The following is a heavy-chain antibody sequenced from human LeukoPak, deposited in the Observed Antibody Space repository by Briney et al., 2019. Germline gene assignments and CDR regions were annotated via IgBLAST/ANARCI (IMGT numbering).Heavy chain of an antibody. J-gene: IGHJ3*02. Sequence: PGGSLRFSCAASGFTFSRHPMKWVRQAPGKGLEWVSGIGYTGDSTFYADSVKGRFTVSRDSSRNTLFLHMNSLRAEDTALYYCAKSPTVDAAFDIWGQGTMVTVSS. V-gene: IGHV3-23*01. D-gene: IGHD4-17*01. CDR3: AKSPTVDAAFDI. CDR1: GFTFSRHP. CDR2: IGYTGDST.